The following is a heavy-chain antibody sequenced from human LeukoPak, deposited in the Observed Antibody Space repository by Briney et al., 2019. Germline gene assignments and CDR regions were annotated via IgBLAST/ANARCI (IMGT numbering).Heavy chain of an antibody. J-gene: IGHJ6*02. CDR1: GFTFSSYS. Sequence: GGSLLLSCAASGFTFSSYSMNWVRPAPGKGLEWVSVIKADGSGTFYSDSVRGRFTTSRDNSKNSLYLQMSSLTGDDTALYYCATWAFYHNLDVWGQGTTVAVSS. CDR2: IKADGSGT. V-gene: IGHV3-43*02. CDR3: ATWAFYHNLDV. D-gene: IGHD2/OR15-2a*01.